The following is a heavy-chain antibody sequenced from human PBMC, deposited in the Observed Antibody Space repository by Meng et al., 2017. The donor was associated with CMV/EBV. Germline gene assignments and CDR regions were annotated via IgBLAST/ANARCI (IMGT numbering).Heavy chain of an antibody. Sequence: QGRLEELCTGLVTPSATLSLTCTVSGGSISSYYWSWIRQPAGKGLEWIGRIYTSGSTNYNPSLKSRVTMSVDTSKNQFSLKLSSVTAADTAVYYCARGGLYYYDSSGHFDYWGQGTLVTVSS. CDR3: ARGGLYYYDSSGHFDY. D-gene: IGHD3-22*01. CDR2: IYTSGST. V-gene: IGHV4-4*07. CDR1: GGSISSYY. J-gene: IGHJ4*02.